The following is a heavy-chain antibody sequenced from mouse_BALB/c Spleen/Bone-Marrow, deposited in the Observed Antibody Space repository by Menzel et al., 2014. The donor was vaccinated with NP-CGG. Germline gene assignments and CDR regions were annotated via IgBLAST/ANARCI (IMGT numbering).Heavy chain of an antibody. V-gene: IGHV4-1*02. J-gene: IGHJ3*01. CDR2: INPDSNTI. CDR3: ARLGYYGSFDY. Sequence: EVKLQESGGGLVQPGGSLKLSCAASGFDFSRYWMSWVRQAPGKGLEWIGEINPDSNTINYTPSLKDKFIISRDNAKNTLYLQMSKVRSEDTDLYDCARLGYYGSFDYWGQGTLVTVSA. CDR1: GFDFSRYW. D-gene: IGHD1-2*01.